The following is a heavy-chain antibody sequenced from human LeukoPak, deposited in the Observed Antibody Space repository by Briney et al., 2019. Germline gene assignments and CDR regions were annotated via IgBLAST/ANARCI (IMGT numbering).Heavy chain of an antibody. CDR1: GDSISSSSYY. Sequence: SETLSLTCTVSGDSISSSSYYWGWIRQPPGKGLEWIGSIYYSGSTYYNPSLKSRVTISIDTSKNQFSLKLSSVTAADTAVHYCARHDRSGYPPHYFDYWGQGTLVTVSS. CDR2: IYYSGST. D-gene: IGHD3-22*01. CDR3: ARHDRSGYPPHYFDY. J-gene: IGHJ4*02. V-gene: IGHV4-39*01.